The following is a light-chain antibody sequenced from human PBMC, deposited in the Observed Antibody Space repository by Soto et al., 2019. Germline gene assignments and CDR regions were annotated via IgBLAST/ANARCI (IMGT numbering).Light chain of an antibody. CDR2: EVS. CDR1: SSDVGGYNY. CDR3: SSYTSSNPLVV. J-gene: IGLJ2*01. V-gene: IGLV2-14*01. Sequence: QSALTQPASVSGSPGQSITISCTGTSSDVGGYNYVSWYQQHPGKAPKLMIYEVSNRPSGVSNRFSGSKSGNTASLTISGLQAEDEADYYCSSYTSSNPLVVFGGGTKVTVL.